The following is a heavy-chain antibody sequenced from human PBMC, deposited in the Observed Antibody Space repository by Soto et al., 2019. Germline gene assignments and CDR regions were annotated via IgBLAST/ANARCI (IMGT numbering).Heavy chain of an antibody. V-gene: IGHV3-30*18. D-gene: IGHD3-3*01. CDR2: ISYDGSNK. CDR3: AKDLGGIEWLPHY. J-gene: IGHJ4*02. CDR1: GFTFSSYG. Sequence: PGGSLRLSCAASGFTFSSYGMHWVRQAPGKGLEWVAVISYDGSNKYYADSVKGRFTISRDNSKNTLYLQMNSLRAEDTAVYYCAKDLGGIEWLPHYWGQGTLVTVSS.